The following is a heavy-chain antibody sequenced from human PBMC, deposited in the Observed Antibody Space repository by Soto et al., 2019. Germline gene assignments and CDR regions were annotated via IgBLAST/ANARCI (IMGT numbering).Heavy chain of an antibody. Sequence: GASVKASCKASGYTFTCYAIHWVRQAPRQRLERMGWINAGNGNTKYSQKFQGRVTITRDTSASTAYMELSSLRSEDTAVYYCARDFPLRGAAAGTWFYYYGMDVWGQGTTVTVSS. D-gene: IGHD6-13*01. V-gene: IGHV1-3*01. J-gene: IGHJ6*02. CDR2: INAGNGNT. CDR3: ARDFPLRGAAAGTWFYYYGMDV. CDR1: GYTFTCYA.